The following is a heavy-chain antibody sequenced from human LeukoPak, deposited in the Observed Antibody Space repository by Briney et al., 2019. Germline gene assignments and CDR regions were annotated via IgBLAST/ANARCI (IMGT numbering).Heavy chain of an antibody. V-gene: IGHV3-15*01. CDR1: GFTFSNVW. Sequence: GGSLRLSCAASGFTFSNVWISWVRQAPGKGLEWVGRIKSKTDGGTIDYAAPVKGRFTISRDDSINTLYLQMSSLKTEDTAVYYCTSGFTSTWFYPSDYWGQGTLVIVSS. CDR3: TSGFTSTWFYPSDY. J-gene: IGHJ4*02. CDR2: IKSKTDGGTI. D-gene: IGHD6-13*01.